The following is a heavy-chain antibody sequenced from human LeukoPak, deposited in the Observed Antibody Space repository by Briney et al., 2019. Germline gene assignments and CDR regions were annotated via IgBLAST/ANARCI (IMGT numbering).Heavy chain of an antibody. CDR1: GYTFTSYG. CDR3: ARFRSSTYSSGWYQAPFDY. V-gene: IGHV1-18*01. CDR2: ISAYNGNT. J-gene: IGHJ4*02. D-gene: IGHD6-19*01. Sequence: GASVKVSCKASGYTFTSYGISWVRQAPGPGLEWMGWISAYNGNTNYAQKLQGRVTMTTDTSTSTAYMELRSLRSDDTAVYYCARFRSSTYSSGWYQAPFDYWGQGTLVTVSS.